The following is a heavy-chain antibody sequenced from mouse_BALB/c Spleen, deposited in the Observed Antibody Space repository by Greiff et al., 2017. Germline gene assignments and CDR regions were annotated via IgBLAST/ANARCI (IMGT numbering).Heavy chain of an antibody. V-gene: IGHV3-6*02. CDR1: GYSITSGYY. Sequence: EVKLQQSGPGLVKPSQSLSLTCSVTGYSITSGYYWNWIRQFPGNKLEWMGYISYDGSNNYNPSLKNRISITRDTSKNQFFLKLNSVTTEDTATYYCARDTIYYDYDACFAYWGQGTLVTVSA. CDR3: ARDTIYYDYDACFAY. D-gene: IGHD2-4*01. J-gene: IGHJ3*01. CDR2: ISYDGSN.